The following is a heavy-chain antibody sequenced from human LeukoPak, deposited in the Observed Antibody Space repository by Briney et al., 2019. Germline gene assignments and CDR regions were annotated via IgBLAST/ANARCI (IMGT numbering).Heavy chain of an antibody. CDR2: ISGSGGST. D-gene: IGHD2-15*01. CDR1: GFTFDDYA. Sequence: PGRSLRLSCAASGFTFDDYAMHWVRQTPGKGLEWVSTISGSGGSTYYADSVKGRFTISRDNSKNTLYLQMNSLRAEDTAVYYCAKDRCSGGSCFDDYWGQGTLVTVSS. CDR3: AKDRCSGGSCFDDY. J-gene: IGHJ4*02. V-gene: IGHV3-23*01.